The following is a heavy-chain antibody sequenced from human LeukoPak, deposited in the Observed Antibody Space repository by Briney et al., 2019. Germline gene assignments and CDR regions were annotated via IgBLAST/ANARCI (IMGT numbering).Heavy chain of an antibody. CDR1: GFTFTTYE. Sequence: AGGSLRLSCAASGFTFTTYEMNWARQAPGKGLEWVSYISSSGSTIYYADSVKGRFTISRDNARHSLYLQMNSLRAEDTAIYYCAREPDYCSGGSCYSHLFDYWGQGTLVTVSS. CDR2: ISSSGSTI. J-gene: IGHJ4*02. V-gene: IGHV3-48*03. D-gene: IGHD2-15*01. CDR3: AREPDYCSGGSCYSHLFDY.